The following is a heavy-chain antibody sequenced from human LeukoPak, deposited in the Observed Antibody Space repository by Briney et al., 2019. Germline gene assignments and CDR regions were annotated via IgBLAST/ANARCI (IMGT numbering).Heavy chain of an antibody. J-gene: IGHJ4*02. Sequence: GGSLRLSCVVSGFTVSNNYMSWVPQAPGKGPEWVSVIYTGGSTYYAESVRDRFTISRDKSKNTLYLQMNTLRAEDTAVYYCARDRPDWGLASDYWGQGTLVTVSS. CDR3: ARDRPDWGLASDY. D-gene: IGHD7-27*01. CDR1: GFTVSNNY. V-gene: IGHV3-66*01. CDR2: IYTGGST.